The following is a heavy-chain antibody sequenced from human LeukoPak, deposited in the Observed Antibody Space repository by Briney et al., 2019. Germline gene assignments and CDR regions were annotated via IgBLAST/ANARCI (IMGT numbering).Heavy chain of an antibody. CDR2: VNLDTGST. D-gene: IGHD2-15*01. Sequence: ASVKVSCKASGYMFTSYDINWVRQAPGQGLEWMGRVNLDTGSTDYARKFQGRVTMTKNTVTASAFMELTSLIFDDSAVYFCASHRGSGFDSWGQGTLVTVSS. J-gene: IGHJ5*01. V-gene: IGHV1-8*01. CDR1: GYMFTSYD. CDR3: ASHRGSGFDS.